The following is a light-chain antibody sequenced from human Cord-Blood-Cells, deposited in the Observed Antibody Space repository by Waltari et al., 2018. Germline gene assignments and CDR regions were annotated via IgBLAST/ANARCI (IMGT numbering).Light chain of an antibody. V-gene: IGKV1-39*01. CDR2: AAS. Sequence: IQMTQSPSSLSASVEDRVTITCRASQRSGSYLNWYQQKPGTAPKLLIYAASSLQSGVPSRFRGIGSGTDFTLTISSLQPEDSVTCYCQQSYSTLSFGGGTKVEIK. CDR1: QRSGSY. CDR3: QQSYSTLS. J-gene: IGKJ4*01.